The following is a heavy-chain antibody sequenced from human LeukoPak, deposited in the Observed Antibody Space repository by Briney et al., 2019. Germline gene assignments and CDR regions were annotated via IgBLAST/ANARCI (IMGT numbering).Heavy chain of an antibody. CDR1: GGSFSGYY. CDR2: INHSGST. D-gene: IGHD3-3*01. V-gene: IGHV4-34*01. CDR3: AREVGFGVASYSFDS. Sequence: SETLSLTCAVYGGSFSGYYWRWLRQPPGKGLEWLGEINHSGSTNYNPPLKSRVTISVDTSKNQFSLNLSSVTAADTAVYYCAREVGFGVASYSFDSWGQGTLVTVSS. J-gene: IGHJ4*02.